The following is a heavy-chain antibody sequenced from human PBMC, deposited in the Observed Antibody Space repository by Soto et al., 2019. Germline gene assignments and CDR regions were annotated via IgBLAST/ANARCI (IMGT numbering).Heavy chain of an antibody. CDR3: ARDGPFIVVVAAARSHCYYYGMDV. V-gene: IGHV1-18*01. CDR2: TSAYNGNT. J-gene: IGHJ6*02. CDR1: GYTFTSYG. D-gene: IGHD2-2*01. Sequence: ASVKVSCKASGYTFTSYGINWVRQAPGQGHEWIGWTSAYNGNTNYAQKLQGRVTMTTDTSTSTAYMELRSLRSDDTAVYYCARDGPFIVVVAAARSHCYYYGMDVWGQGTTVTVAS.